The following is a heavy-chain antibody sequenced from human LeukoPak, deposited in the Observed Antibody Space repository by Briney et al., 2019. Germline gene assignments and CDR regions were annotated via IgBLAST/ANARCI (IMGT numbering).Heavy chain of an antibody. CDR2: IYYSGST. D-gene: IGHD6-19*01. CDR3: AREGGSGWLGGGHY. CDR1: GGSITSSSYY. Sequence: SETLSLTCSVSGGSITSSSYYWSWIRQPPGKGLEWIGYIYYSGSTNYNPSLKSRVTISVDTSKNQFSLRLSSVTAADTAVYYCAREGGSGWLGGGHYWGQGTLVTVSS. J-gene: IGHJ4*02. V-gene: IGHV4-61*01.